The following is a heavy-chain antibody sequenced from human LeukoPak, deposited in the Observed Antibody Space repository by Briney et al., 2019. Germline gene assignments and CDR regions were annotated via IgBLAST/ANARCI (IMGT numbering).Heavy chain of an antibody. CDR2: ISYDGSNK. D-gene: IGHD5-18*01. J-gene: IGHJ4*02. CDR1: GFTFSSYT. CDR3: ARGPWMQLWGTSDY. Sequence: GSLRLSCAASGFTFSSYTMHWGRPAPGKGLEWVAVISYDGSNKYYADSVKGRSTISRDNSKNTLYLQMNSLRAEDTAVYYCARGPWMQLWGTSDYWGQGTLVTVSS. V-gene: IGHV3-30*04.